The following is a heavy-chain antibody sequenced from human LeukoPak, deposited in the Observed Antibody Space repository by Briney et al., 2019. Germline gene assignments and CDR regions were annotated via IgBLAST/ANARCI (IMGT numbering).Heavy chain of an antibody. CDR1: GFTFSSYE. V-gene: IGHV3-48*03. J-gene: IGHJ2*01. CDR2: IGSSSNTT. Sequence: GGSLRLSCAASGFTFSSYEMNWVRQAPGKGLEWVSYIGSSSNTTYYADSVKGRFTISRDNAKNSLYLQMNSLRVDDTSVYYCARGAVAGLWYFDLWGRGTLVTVSS. D-gene: IGHD6-19*01. CDR3: ARGAVAGLWYFDL.